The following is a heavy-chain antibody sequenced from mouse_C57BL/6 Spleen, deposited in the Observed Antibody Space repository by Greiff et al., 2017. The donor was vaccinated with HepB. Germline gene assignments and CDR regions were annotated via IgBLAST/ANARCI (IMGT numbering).Heavy chain of an antibody. J-gene: IGHJ1*03. D-gene: IGHD6-1*01. CDR3: ARGASVSRYFDV. CDR1: GYTFTSYW. Sequence: VQLQQSGTELVKPGASVKLSCKASGYTFTSYWMHWVKQRPGQGLEWIGNINPSNGGTNYNEKFKSKATLTVDKSSSTAYMQLSSLTSEDSAVYYGARGASVSRYFDVWGTGTTVTVSS. CDR2: INPSNGGT. V-gene: IGHV1-53*01.